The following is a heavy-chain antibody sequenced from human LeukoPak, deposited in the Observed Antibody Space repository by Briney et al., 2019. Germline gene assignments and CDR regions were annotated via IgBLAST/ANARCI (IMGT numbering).Heavy chain of an antibody. CDR2: IHSSGNT. V-gene: IGHV4-38-2*02. J-gene: IGHJ4*02. Sequence: SETLSLTCTVSGYSISSGYYWGWIRQPPGKRLEWVGSIHSSGNTYYNPTLKSRVTISVDTSKNQFSLKLSSVTAADTAVYYCARVASGWYKVDYWGQGTLVTVSS. CDR1: GYSISSGYY. CDR3: ARVASGWYKVDY. D-gene: IGHD6-19*01.